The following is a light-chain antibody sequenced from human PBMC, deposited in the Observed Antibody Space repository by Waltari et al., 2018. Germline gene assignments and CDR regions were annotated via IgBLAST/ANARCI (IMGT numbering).Light chain of an antibody. J-gene: IGLJ2*01. CDR3: ATWDNSLTAVV. CDR1: SSNIGNYL. CDR2: DNY. V-gene: IGLV1-51*01. Sequence: QSVLTQPPSVSAPPGQKVTISCSGSSSNIGNYLVSWYHQLPGATPKLLIYDNYKRPSGIPDLCSASKSGTSATLDITGLQIGDEADYYCATWDNSLTAVVFGGGTKVTVL.